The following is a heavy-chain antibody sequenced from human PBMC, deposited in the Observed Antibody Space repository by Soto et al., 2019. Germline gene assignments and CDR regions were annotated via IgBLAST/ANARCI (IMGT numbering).Heavy chain of an antibody. J-gene: IGHJ4*02. V-gene: IGHV3-30*03. CDR2: ISGDGNDK. CDR3: VQGASTAHQPLDS. D-gene: IGHD1-26*01. CDR1: GFIFRNFG. Sequence: QVQLVESGGGVVQPGRSLRLSCAASGFIFRNFGVHWVRRAPGKGLEWVATISGDGNDKYYPDSMKGRFTISRDIFNNTLYLQLNSLRPEDTAVYHCVQGASTAHQPLDSWGQGVLVTVSS.